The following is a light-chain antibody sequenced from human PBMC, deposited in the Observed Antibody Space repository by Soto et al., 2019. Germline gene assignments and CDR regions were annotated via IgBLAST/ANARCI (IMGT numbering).Light chain of an antibody. V-gene: IGKV3-15*01. J-gene: IGKJ1*01. Sequence: EIVMTQSPATLSVSPGERATLSCRASQSVSSNLAWYQQRPGQAPRLLIYGASTRATGIPATCSGSGSGTEFTPTISSLQSEDFAVYYCQQYNNWPRTFGQGTKVEIK. CDR1: QSVSSN. CDR3: QQYNNWPRT. CDR2: GAS.